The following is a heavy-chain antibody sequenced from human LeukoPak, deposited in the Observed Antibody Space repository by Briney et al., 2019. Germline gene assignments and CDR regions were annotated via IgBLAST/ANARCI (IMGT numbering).Heavy chain of an antibody. CDR2: ISYTGNT. Sequence: SETLSLTCTVSGVVIGTYYWSWLRQPPGKGLEWIGYISYTGNTNYNPSLKSRITMSVDTSKKQFSLKLNSVTAADTAVYYCVRDGYIDNVPKTRGIDIWGHGTMVSISS. CDR1: GVVIGTYY. J-gene: IGHJ3*02. D-gene: IGHD3-9*01. CDR3: VRDGYIDNVPKTRGIDI. V-gene: IGHV4-59*01.